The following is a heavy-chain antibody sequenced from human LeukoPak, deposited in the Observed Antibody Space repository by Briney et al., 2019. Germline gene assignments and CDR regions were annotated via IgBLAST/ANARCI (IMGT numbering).Heavy chain of an antibody. CDR1: GFTFSSYG. CDR2: ISYDGSNK. Sequence: GGSLRLSCAASGFTFSSYGMHWVRQAPGKGLEWVAVISYDGSNKYYADSVKGRFTISRDNSKNTLYLQMNSLRAEDTAVYYCAKDRHDDSPFDYWGQGTLVTVSS. CDR3: AKDRHDDSPFDY. J-gene: IGHJ4*02. V-gene: IGHV3-30*18. D-gene: IGHD4-17*01.